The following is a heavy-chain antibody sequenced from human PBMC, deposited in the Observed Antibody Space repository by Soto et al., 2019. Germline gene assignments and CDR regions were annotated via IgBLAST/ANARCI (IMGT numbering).Heavy chain of an antibody. CDR1: GFTFINNA. Sequence: EVQLLESGGGLVQPGGSLRLSCAASGFTFINNAMSWVRQAPGKGLEWVSAVSGSGGTTYYADSVKGRFTISRDNSKNTLYLQMNSLSAEDTAVYYCAKEHSSGWRDVGYWGQGTLVTVSS. CDR2: VSGSGGTT. J-gene: IGHJ4*02. CDR3: AKEHSSGWRDVGY. V-gene: IGHV3-23*01. D-gene: IGHD6-19*01.